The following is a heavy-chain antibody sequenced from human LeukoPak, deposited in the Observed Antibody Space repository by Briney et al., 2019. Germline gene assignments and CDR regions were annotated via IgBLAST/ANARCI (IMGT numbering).Heavy chain of an antibody. D-gene: IGHD5-12*01. CDR3: ARDLTGVDIVPN. Sequence: SVKVSCKASGGTFSSYAISWVRQAPGQGLEWMGGIIPIFGTANYAQKFQGRGTITADESTSTAYMELSSLRSEDTAVYYCARDLTGVDIVPNWGQGTLVTVSS. J-gene: IGHJ4*02. CDR2: IIPIFGTA. CDR1: GGTFSSYA. V-gene: IGHV1-69*13.